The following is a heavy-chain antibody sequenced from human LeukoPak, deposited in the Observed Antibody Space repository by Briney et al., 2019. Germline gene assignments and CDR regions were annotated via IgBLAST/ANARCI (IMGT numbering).Heavy chain of an antibody. Sequence: SETLSLTCTVSGGSISSGGYFWGWIRQPPGKGLEWIGSVYYTGSTYYNPSLKSRVTISVDATKNQFSLKLISVTAADTAVYYCARPLDTTLFNPFEIWGQGTMVTVSS. CDR2: VYYTGST. CDR3: ARPLDTTLFNPFEI. CDR1: GGSISSGGYF. J-gene: IGHJ3*02. D-gene: IGHD5-18*01. V-gene: IGHV4-39*01.